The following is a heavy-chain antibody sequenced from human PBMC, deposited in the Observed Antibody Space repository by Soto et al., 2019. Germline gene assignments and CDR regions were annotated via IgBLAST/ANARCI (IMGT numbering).Heavy chain of an antibody. D-gene: IGHD2-2*01. J-gene: IGHJ4*02. V-gene: IGHV3-15*01. CDR2: IKSKNDGETT. Sequence: PGGSLRLSCAASGFTFSSYAMSWVRQAPGKGLEWVGRIKSKNDGETTDYAAPVKGRFFISRDDSENTLYLQMNSLKTEDTAMYYCATDVPSQGRGEFDYWGQGVLVTVSS. CDR3: ATDVPSQGRGEFDY. CDR1: GFTFSSYA.